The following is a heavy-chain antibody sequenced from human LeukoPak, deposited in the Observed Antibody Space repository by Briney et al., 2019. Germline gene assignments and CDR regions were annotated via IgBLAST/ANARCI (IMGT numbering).Heavy chain of an antibody. CDR2: IKQDGSEK. J-gene: IGHJ4*02. D-gene: IGHD6-13*01. CDR3: ASLQVTAAPGMNFDS. Sequence: PGGSLRLSCAAAGFTFSSYWMTWVRQAPGKGLEWVANIKQDGSEKYYVDSVKGRFTISRDNAKNSLYLQMNSLRAEDTAVYYCASLQVTAAPGMNFDSWGQGTLVTVPS. CDR1: GFTFSSYW. V-gene: IGHV3-7*05.